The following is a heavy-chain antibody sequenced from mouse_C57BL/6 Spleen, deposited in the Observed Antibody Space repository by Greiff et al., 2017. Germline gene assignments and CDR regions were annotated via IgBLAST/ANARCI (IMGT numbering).Heavy chain of an antibody. CDR3: ARGLTGHFDY. CDR2: ISDGGSYT. J-gene: IGHJ2*01. CDR1: GFTFSSYA. V-gene: IGHV5-4*03. Sequence: EVKLVESGGGLVKPGGSLKLSCAASGFTFSSYAMSWVRQTPEQRLEWVATISDGGSYTYYPDNVKGRFTISRDNAKNNLYLQMSHLKSEDTAMYYCARGLTGHFDYWGQGTTLTVSS. D-gene: IGHD4-1*01.